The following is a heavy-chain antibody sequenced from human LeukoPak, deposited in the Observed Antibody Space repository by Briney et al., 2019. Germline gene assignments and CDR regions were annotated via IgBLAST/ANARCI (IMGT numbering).Heavy chain of an antibody. CDR3: ARLLEWLPLDY. CDR1: GFTFSSYW. V-gene: IGHV3-74*01. J-gene: IGHJ4*02. CDR2: INSDGSST. D-gene: IGHD3-3*01. Sequence: GGSPRLSCAASGFTFSSYWMHWVRQAPGKGLVWVSRINSDGSSTSYADSVKGRFTISRDNAKNTLYLQMNSLRAEDTAVYYCARLLEWLPLDYWGQGTLVTVSS.